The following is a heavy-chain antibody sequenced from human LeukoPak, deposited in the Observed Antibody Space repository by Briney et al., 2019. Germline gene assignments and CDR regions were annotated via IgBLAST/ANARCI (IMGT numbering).Heavy chain of an antibody. J-gene: IGHJ4*02. D-gene: IGHD3-22*01. V-gene: IGHV1-69*06. Sequence: ASVKVSCKASGGTFSSYAISWVRQAPGQGLEWMGGIIPIFGTANYAQKFQGRVTITADKSTSTAYMELSSLRSEDTAVYYCASVGYYDSSGYYGVGYFDYWGQGTLVTVSS. CDR3: ASVGYYDSSGYYGVGYFDY. CDR1: GGTFSSYA. CDR2: IIPIFGTA.